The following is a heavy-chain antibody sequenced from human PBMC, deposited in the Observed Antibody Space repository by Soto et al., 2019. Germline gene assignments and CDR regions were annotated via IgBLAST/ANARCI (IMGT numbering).Heavy chain of an antibody. D-gene: IGHD2-8*01. V-gene: IGHV3-33*01. CDR1: GFSFGSFG. Sequence: QVQLVESGGGVVQPGRSLRLSCTASGFSFGSFGMHWVRQAPGKGLEWVAIIWYDGSNKYYADSVKGRFTISRDNSKNTLSLQMNSLRAEDTAVYYCARDGYCTNSDCYHGEDYWGQGTLVTVSS. CDR3: ARDGYCTNSDCYHGEDY. J-gene: IGHJ4*02. CDR2: IWYDGSNK.